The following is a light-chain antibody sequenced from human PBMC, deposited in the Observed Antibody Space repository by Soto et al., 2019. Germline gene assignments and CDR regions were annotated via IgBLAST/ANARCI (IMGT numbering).Light chain of an antibody. Sequence: DIVMTQSPYSLAVSLGERATINCKSSQSVIYSSNKKNYLAWYQQKPGQPPKLLIYWASTREYGVPDRFSGSASGTDFTLTSISLQAEDVSVYYWQQYTRIPLYTFAQGTQLEIK. J-gene: IGKJ2*01. CDR1: QSVIYSSNKKNY. CDR3: QQYTRIPLYT. CDR2: WAS. V-gene: IGKV4-1*01.